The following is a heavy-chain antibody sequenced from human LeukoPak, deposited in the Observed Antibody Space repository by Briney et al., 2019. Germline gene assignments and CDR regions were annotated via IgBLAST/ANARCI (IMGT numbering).Heavy chain of an antibody. CDR3: ARQGGAYYYDSSGYCDY. V-gene: IGHV4-38-2*01. CDR2: IYHSGST. J-gene: IGHJ4*02. CDR1: GYSISSGYY. Sequence: SETLSLTCAVSGYSISSGYYWGWIRQPPGKGLEWIGSIYHSGSTYYNPSLKSRVTISVDTSKNQFSLKLSSVAAADTAVYYCARQGGAYYYDSSGYCDYWGQGTLVTVSS. D-gene: IGHD3-22*01.